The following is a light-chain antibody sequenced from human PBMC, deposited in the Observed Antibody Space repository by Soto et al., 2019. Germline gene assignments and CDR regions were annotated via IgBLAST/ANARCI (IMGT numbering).Light chain of an antibody. CDR1: KAIGSS. J-gene: IGKJ1*01. V-gene: IGKV1-9*01. CDR2: GAS. CDR3: QQYETFSGT. Sequence: IQLTKSPSSRSRSLGDSVTISCGASKAIGSSFAWYQKKPGKVPEVLIYGASTLQNGVPSRFSGRGAGTKFTLTIASRQPADVATYYCQQYETFSGTFGPGTKVDI.